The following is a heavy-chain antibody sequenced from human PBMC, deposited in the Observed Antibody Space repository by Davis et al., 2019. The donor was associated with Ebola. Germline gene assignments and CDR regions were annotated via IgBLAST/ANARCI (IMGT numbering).Heavy chain of an antibody. CDR1: GGSISSYY. Sequence: MPSETLSLTCTVSGGSISSYYWSWIRQPPGKGLEWIGYIYYSGSTNYNPSLKSRVTISVDTSKNQFSLKLSSVTAADTAVYYCARLVGATCPYFDYWGQGTLVTVSS. CDR3: ARLVGATCPYFDY. V-gene: IGHV4-59*08. CDR2: IYYSGST. D-gene: IGHD1-26*01. J-gene: IGHJ4*02.